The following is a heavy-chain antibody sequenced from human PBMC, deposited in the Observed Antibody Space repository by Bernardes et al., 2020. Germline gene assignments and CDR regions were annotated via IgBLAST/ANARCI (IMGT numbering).Heavy chain of an antibody. CDR1: GYTLTALS. D-gene: IGHD1-7*01. J-gene: IGHJ6*04. Sequence: ASLKVYCKVSGYTLTALSMHWVRQAPGKGLEWMGGFDPEDGETIYAQKFQGRVTMTEDTSTDTAYMELSSLRSEDTAVYYCATKSPTAQLPTTHYGMDVWGKGTTVTVSS. CDR3: ATKSPTAQLPTTHYGMDV. V-gene: IGHV1-24*01. CDR2: FDPEDGET.